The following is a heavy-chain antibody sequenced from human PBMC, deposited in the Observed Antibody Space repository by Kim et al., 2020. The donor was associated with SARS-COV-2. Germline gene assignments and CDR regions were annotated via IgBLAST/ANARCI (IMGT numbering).Heavy chain of an antibody. CDR1: GFTFSSYA. J-gene: IGHJ3*02. CDR3: AKARKSSIVVVITNNYDAFDI. D-gene: IGHD3-22*01. Sequence: GESLRLSCAASGFTFSSYAMSWVRQAPGKGLEWVSAISGSGGSTYYADSVKGRFTISRDNSKNTLYLQMNSLRAEDTAVYYCAKARKSSIVVVITNNYDAFDIWGQGTMVTVSS. CDR2: ISGSGGST. V-gene: IGHV3-23*01.